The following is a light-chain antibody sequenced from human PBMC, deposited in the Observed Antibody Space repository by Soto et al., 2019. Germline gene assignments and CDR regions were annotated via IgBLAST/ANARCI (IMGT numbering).Light chain of an antibody. CDR2: GAS. J-gene: IGKJ1*01. V-gene: IGKV3-20*01. CDR3: QQYGTSPKT. Sequence: EIVLTQSPGTLSLSPGERATFSCRASQSVSSSYIAWYQQKPGQAPRLLIFGASSRATGVPDRFTGSGSGTEFTLTIIRLEREDFAVYYCQQYGTSPKTFGQGTKVDIK. CDR1: QSVSSSY.